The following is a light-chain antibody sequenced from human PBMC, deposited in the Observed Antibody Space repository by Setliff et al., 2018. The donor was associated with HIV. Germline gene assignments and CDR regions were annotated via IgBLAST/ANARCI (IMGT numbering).Light chain of an antibody. CDR2: FAS. J-gene: IGKJ5*01. CDR3: QQLHTYPIT. V-gene: IGKV1-9*01. Sequence: IQLTQSPSFLSASVGDRVTITCRASQGVTNSLAWYQQKPGKAPKLLIHFASTLQSGVPSRFSGSGSGIEFTLTISSLQPEDFATYYCQQLHTYPITFGQGTRLEIK. CDR1: QGVTNS.